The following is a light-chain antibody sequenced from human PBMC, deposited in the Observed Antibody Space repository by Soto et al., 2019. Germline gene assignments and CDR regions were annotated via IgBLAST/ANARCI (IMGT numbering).Light chain of an antibody. CDR1: QSVSSY. CDR2: DTS. CDR3: QQRSNWQYT. J-gene: IGKJ2*01. V-gene: IGKV3-11*01. Sequence: EIVLTQSPATLSLSPGERATLSCRASQSVSSYSAWYQQKPGKAPRLLIYDTSTRATGIPARFSGSGSGTDFTLTISGLEPEDFAVYYCQQRSNWQYTFGLGTRLEIK.